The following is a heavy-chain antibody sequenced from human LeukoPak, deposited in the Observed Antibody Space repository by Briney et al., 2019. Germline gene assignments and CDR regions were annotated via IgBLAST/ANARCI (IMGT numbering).Heavy chain of an antibody. CDR3: ARDRGYDILTGHSYGMDV. Sequence: GGSLRLSCAASGLTFTNYAMNWVRQAPGKGLEWVSSISSSSSYIYYADPVKGRFTISRDNAKNSLYLQMNSLRAEDTAVYYCARDRGYDILTGHSYGMDVWGQGTTVTVSS. V-gene: IGHV3-21*01. D-gene: IGHD3-9*01. CDR2: ISSSSSYI. CDR1: GLTFTNYA. J-gene: IGHJ6*02.